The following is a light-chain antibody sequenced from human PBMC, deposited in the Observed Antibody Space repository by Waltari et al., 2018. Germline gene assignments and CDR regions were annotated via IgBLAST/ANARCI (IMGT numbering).Light chain of an antibody. CDR3: QQANSFLPGT. CDR2: AAS. J-gene: IGKJ5*01. V-gene: IGKV1-12*01. Sequence: DIQMTQSPSSVSASVGDSITITCRASQDINKWLAWYQQKPGKAPELLIYAASTLQGGVSSRFSGSGSGTDSTLTITSLQPEDFATYYCQQANSFLPGTFGQGTRLEI. CDR1: QDINKW.